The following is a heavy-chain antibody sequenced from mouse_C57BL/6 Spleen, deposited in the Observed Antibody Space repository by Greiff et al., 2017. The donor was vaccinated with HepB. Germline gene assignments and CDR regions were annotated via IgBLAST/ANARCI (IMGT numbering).Heavy chain of an antibody. V-gene: IGHV3-6*01. CDR3: AREGYGFAY. CDR1: GYSITSGYY. D-gene: IGHD2-10*02. CDR2: ISYDGSN. Sequence: EVKLLESGPGLVKPSQSLSLTCSVTGYSITSGYYWNWIRQFPGNKLEWMGYISYDGSNNYNPSLKNRISITRDTSKNQFFLKLNSVTTEDTATYYCAREGYGFAYWGQGTLVTVSA. J-gene: IGHJ3*01.